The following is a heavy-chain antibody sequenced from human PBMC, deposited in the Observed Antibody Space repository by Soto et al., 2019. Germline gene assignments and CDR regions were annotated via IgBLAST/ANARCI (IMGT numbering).Heavy chain of an antibody. CDR2: IYYSGST. D-gene: IGHD2-2*01. V-gene: IGHV4-39*01. CDR3: ARHSYCTSVSCYPVVWFDR. Sequence: PXETLSLTCTVSGGSISSSSDYWGWIRQPPGKGLEWIASIYYSGSTYYNPSLKSRVTISVDTSKNQFSLKLSSVTAADTAVYYCARHSYCTSVSCYPVVWFDRWGQGTLVTVSS. CDR1: GGSISSSSDY. J-gene: IGHJ5*02.